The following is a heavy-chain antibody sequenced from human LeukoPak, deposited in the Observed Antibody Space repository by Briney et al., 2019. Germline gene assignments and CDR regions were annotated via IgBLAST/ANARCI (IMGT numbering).Heavy chain of an antibody. Sequence: SETLSLTYTVSGDSISSHYWSWIRQPPGKGLEWLGYIYYRGSTIYNPSLKSRLTISVDTSKNQFSLKLSSVTAADTAVYYCARVTANFGAFDIWGQGTMVTVSS. V-gene: IGHV4-59*11. D-gene: IGHD3-3*01. J-gene: IGHJ3*02. CDR1: GDSISSHY. CDR2: IYYRGST. CDR3: ARVTANFGAFDI.